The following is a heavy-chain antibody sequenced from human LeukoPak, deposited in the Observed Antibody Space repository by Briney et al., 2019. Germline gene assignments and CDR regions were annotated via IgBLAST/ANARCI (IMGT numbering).Heavy chain of an antibody. J-gene: IGHJ4*02. D-gene: IGHD3-22*01. V-gene: IGHV3-64*01. CDR1: GFTFSIYA. Sequence: GGSLRLSRAASGFTFSIYAMHWVRQAPGKGLEYVSAISSNGGSTYYANSVKGRFTISRDNSKNTMYLQMGSVRAEDMAVYYCARRASGYRQSYFDYWGQGTLVTVSS. CDR3: ARRASGYRQSYFDY. CDR2: ISSNGGST.